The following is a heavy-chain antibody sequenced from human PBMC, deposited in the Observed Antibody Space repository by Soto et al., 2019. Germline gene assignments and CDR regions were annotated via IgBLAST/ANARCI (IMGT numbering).Heavy chain of an antibody. V-gene: IGHV3-33*01. CDR2: IWYDGSNK. Sequence: QVQLVESGGGVVQPGRSLRLSCAASGFTFSSYGMHWVRQAPGKGLEWVAVIWYDGSNKYYADSVKGRFTISRDNSKNALYLQMNSLRAEETAVYYCAREPKSYCDYGEDDAFDIWGQGTMVTVSS. CDR1: GFTFSSYG. J-gene: IGHJ3*02. CDR3: AREPKSYCDYGEDDAFDI. D-gene: IGHD4-17*01.